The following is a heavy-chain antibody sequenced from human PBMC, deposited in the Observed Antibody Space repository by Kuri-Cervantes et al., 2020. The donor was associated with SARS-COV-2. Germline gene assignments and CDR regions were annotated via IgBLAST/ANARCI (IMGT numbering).Heavy chain of an antibody. Sequence: SETLSLTCAAYGGSFSGYYWSWIRQPPGKGLEWIGEINHSGSTNYNPSLKSRVTISVDTSKNQFSLKLSSVTAADTAVYYCARWIAAALDYWGQGTLVTVSS. J-gene: IGHJ4*02. V-gene: IGHV4-34*01. CDR3: ARWIAAALDY. CDR2: INHSGST. CDR1: GGSFSGYY. D-gene: IGHD6-13*01.